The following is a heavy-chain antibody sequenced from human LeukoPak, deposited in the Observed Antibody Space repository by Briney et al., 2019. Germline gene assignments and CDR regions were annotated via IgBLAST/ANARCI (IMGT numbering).Heavy chain of an antibody. CDR2: ISGSGGST. J-gene: IGHJ4*02. V-gene: IGHV3-23*01. CDR3: AKSGDQVTVTKLDY. D-gene: IGHD4-17*01. Sequence: PGGSLRLSCAASGFTFSSYNMHWVRQAPGKGLEWVSGISGSGGSTFYADSVKGRFTISRDNSKNTLYLEMNSLRAEDTALFYCAKSGDQVTVTKLDYWGQGTLVTVSS. CDR1: GFTFSSYN.